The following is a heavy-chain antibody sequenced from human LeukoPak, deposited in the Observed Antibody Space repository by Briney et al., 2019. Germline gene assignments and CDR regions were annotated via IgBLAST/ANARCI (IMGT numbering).Heavy chain of an antibody. CDR1: GGSISGYY. J-gene: IGHJ4*02. CDR3: ARERLYGFDY. Sequence: SETLSLTCTVSGGSISGYYWSWIRQPPGKGLEWIGYIYYSGSTNYNPSLKSRVTISVDTSKNQFSLKLSSVTAADTAVYYCARERLYGFDYWGQGTPVTVSS. V-gene: IGHV4-59*01. CDR2: IYYSGST. D-gene: IGHD4-17*01.